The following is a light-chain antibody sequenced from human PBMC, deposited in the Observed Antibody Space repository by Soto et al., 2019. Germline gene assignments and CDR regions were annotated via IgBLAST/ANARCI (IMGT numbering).Light chain of an antibody. CDR3: QKYDSAPWT. J-gene: IGKJ1*01. CDR1: QGIGNS. CDR2: SAS. V-gene: IGKV1-27*01. Sequence: IPMTQSPSSLSASVGDRVIITCRASQGIGNSLAWYQQKAGRVPKLLMHSASTLLSGVPSRFSGSGSGTDFTLTISSLQPEDVATYYCQKYDSAPWTFGQGTKMEIK.